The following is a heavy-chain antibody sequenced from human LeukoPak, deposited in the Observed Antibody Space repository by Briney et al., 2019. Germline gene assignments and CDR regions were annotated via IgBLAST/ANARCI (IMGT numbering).Heavy chain of an antibody. J-gene: IGHJ5*02. CDR2: INPNSGGT. D-gene: IGHD1-26*01. Sequence: VSVKVSCKASGYTFTGYYMHWVRQAPGQGLELMGWINPNSGGTNYAQKFQGRVTMTRDTSISTAYMELSRLRSDDTAVYYCARHLGATTWFDPWGQGTLVTVSS. CDR3: ARHLGATTWFDP. V-gene: IGHV1-2*02. CDR1: GYTFTGYY.